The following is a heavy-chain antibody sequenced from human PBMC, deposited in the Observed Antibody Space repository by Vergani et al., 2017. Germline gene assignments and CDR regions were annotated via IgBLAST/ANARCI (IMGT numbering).Heavy chain of an antibody. J-gene: IGHJ6*02. CDR1: GGSFSGYY. CDR3: ASGGPYYATTGYYGMDV. Sequence: QVQLQQWGAGLLKPSETLSLTCAVYGGSFSGYYWSWIRQPPGKGLEWIGEINHSGSTNYNPSLKSRVTISVDTAKNQFPLKLSSVTAADTAVYYCASGGPYYATTGYYGMDVWGQGP. V-gene: IGHV4-34*01. D-gene: IGHD2-8*01. CDR2: INHSGST.